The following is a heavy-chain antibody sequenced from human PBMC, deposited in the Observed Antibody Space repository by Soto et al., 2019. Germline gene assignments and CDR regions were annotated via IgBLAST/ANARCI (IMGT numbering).Heavy chain of an antibody. CDR3: ATRDYTASPY. V-gene: IGHV4-4*02. CDR1: GASISDCDW. J-gene: IGHJ4*02. Sequence: SETLSLTCAVSGASISDCDWWSWVRQPPGKGPEWIGEIHHSGATNHNSSVKSRVTISLDKSKNHLSLQLNSVTAADTAVYYCATRDYTASPYWGQGILVTVSS. D-gene: IGHD2-2*02. CDR2: IHHSGAT.